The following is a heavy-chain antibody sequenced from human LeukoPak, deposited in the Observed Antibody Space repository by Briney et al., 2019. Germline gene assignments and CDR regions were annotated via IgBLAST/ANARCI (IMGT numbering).Heavy chain of an antibody. J-gene: IGHJ3*02. D-gene: IGHD6-13*01. CDR1: GGSIGSGSYS. Sequence: SQTLSLTCTVSGGSIGSGSYSWSWIRQPAGKGLEWIGRIYTSGSTNYNPSLKSRVTISVDTSKNQFSLKLSSVTAADTAVYYCARGSAIAAAGGSAFDIWGQGTMVTVSS. CDR2: IYTSGST. V-gene: IGHV4-61*02. CDR3: ARGSAIAAAGGSAFDI.